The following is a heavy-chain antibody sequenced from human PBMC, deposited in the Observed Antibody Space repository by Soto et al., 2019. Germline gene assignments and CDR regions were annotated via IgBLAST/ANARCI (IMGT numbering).Heavy chain of an antibody. CDR2: ISAYHGNT. Sequence: QVQLVQSGAEVKKPGASVKVSCKASGYTFTSYGISWVRQAPGQGLEWMGWISAYHGNTNYAQKIQGRVTMTTETSTSTDYMELRSLRSDDTAVYYCARDTRGYNWNPPNYYMDVWGKGTTVTVSS. D-gene: IGHD1-20*01. V-gene: IGHV1-18*01. CDR3: ARDTRGYNWNPPNYYMDV. J-gene: IGHJ6*03. CDR1: GYTFTSYG.